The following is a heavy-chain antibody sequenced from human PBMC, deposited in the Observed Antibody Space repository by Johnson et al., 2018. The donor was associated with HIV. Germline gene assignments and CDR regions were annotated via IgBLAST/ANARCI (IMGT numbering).Heavy chain of an antibody. D-gene: IGHD3-10*01. V-gene: IGHV3-20*04. Sequence: VKLVESGGGVVRPGGSLRLSCEASGFTVDDYDMSWVRQVPGKGLEWVSGINWNGGSTGYADSVKGRFTISRDNAKNSLYLQMNSLRAEDTALYYCARDRRYYGSGSYGGAFDIWGQGTMVIVSS. J-gene: IGHJ3*02. CDR1: GFTVDDYD. CDR3: ARDRRYYGSGSYGGAFDI. CDR2: INWNGGST.